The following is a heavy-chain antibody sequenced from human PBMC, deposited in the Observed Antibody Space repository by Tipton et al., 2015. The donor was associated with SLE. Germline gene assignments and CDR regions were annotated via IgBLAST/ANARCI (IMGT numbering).Heavy chain of an antibody. CDR1: GGSISSSTYY. D-gene: IGHD4-11*01. J-gene: IGHJ5*02. V-gene: IGHV4-39*07. CDR3: ARLIGHSTYEFWFDP. CDR2: VHSRGNT. Sequence: TLSLTCTVSGGSISSSTYYWGWVRQSPEKGLAWIGGVHSRGNTYYNPSLTSRVTISVDPSKNQFSLTLKSVTAADTAVYYCARLIGHSTYEFWFDPWGQGTLVTVSS.